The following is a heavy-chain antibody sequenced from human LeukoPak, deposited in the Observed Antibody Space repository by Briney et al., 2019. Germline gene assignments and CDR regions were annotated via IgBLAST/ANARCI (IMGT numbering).Heavy chain of an antibody. V-gene: IGHV3-48*01. CDR3: VRDNPRCCGVVPANIDDY. D-gene: IGHD2-15*01. J-gene: IGHJ4*02. Sequence: GGSLRLSCAASGFTFSRDSMNWVRQAPGKGLEWVSYINVGSSPIYYADSVRGRFTISRDNAKNSLYLQMNSLRAEDTAVYYCVRDNPRCCGVVPANIDDYWGQGTLVTVSS. CDR1: GFTFSRDS. CDR2: INVGSSPI.